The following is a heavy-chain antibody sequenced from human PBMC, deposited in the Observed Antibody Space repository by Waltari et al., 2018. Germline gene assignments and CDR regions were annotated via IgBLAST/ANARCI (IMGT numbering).Heavy chain of an antibody. D-gene: IGHD2-8*01. V-gene: IGHV4-4*07. CDR1: GGSISSYY. J-gene: IGHJ4*02. Sequence: QVQLQESGPGLVKPSETLSLTCTVSGGSISSYYWSWIRQPAGKGLEWIGRIYTSGSTNYNPSLKSRVTMSVDTSKNQFSLKLSSVTAADTAVYYCARSYCTNGVCRPYYFDYWGQGTLVTVSS. CDR3: ARSYCTNGVCRPYYFDY. CDR2: IYTSGST.